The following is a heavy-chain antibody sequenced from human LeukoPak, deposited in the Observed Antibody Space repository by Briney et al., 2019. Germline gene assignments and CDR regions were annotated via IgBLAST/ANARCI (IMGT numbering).Heavy chain of an antibody. CDR2: IYYSGST. V-gene: IGHV4-31*03. CDR3: ARDRIAVAGTGDAFDI. Sequence: PSETLSLTCTVSGGSISRGGYYWSWIRQHPGKGLEWIGYIYYSGSTYYNPSLKSRVTISVDTSKNQFSPKLSSVTAADTAVYYCARDRIAVAGTGDAFDIWGQGTMVTVSS. J-gene: IGHJ3*02. CDR1: GGSISRGGYY. D-gene: IGHD6-19*01.